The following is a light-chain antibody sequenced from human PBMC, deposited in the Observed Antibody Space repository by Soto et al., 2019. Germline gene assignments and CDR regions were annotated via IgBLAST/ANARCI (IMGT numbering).Light chain of an antibody. CDR1: QSVSRY. CDR3: QQSNSITWT. J-gene: IGKJ1*01. CDR2: ATS. V-gene: IGKV1-39*01. Sequence: DIQMTQSPSSLSASVGDSVSITCRTSQSVSRYVNWYQQKAGTAPKLLIYATSKLQSGVPSRFSGSGSGTDFTLSISSLQPEDVATYYCQQSNSITWTFGQGTKVEIK.